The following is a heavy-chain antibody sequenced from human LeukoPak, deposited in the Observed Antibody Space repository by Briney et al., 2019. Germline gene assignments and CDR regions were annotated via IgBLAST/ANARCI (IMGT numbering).Heavy chain of an antibody. J-gene: IGHJ4*02. D-gene: IGHD6-19*01. CDR3: ARDNQWLVPFGY. CDR1: GGSISSGSYY. Sequence: SQTLSLTCTVSGGSISSGSYYWSWIRQPAGKGLEWIGRIYTSGSTNYNPSLKSRVTISVDTSKNQFSLKLSSVTAADTAVYYCARDNQWLVPFGYWGQGTLVTVSS. V-gene: IGHV4-61*02. CDR2: IYTSGST.